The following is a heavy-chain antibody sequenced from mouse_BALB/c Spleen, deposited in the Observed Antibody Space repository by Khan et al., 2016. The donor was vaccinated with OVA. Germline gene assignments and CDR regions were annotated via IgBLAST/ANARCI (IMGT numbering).Heavy chain of an antibody. Sequence: QIQLVQSGPELKKPGETVKISCKASGYTFTNYGMNWVKQAPGRGLKWMGWINTYTGEPTYADDFRGRFVFSLETSASTAYLQINNLKNEDTATYCCARTPYFSYVMGYWGQGTSVTVSS. J-gene: IGHJ4*01. CDR2: INTYTGEP. D-gene: IGHD2-10*01. V-gene: IGHV9-3-1*01. CDR3: ARTPYFSYVMGY. CDR1: GYTFTNYG.